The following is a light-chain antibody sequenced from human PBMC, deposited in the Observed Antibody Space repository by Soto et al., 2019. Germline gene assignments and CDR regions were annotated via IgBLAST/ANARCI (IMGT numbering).Light chain of an antibody. V-gene: IGKV1-39*01. CDR3: QQIHSTSSYT. J-gene: IGKJ2*01. Sequence: DIQMTQSPSSLSASVGDRVTITCRASQNIRNYLNWYQQRPGKTPNLLVYAASNLRGGVPSRFSGSGSGTVFTLTINSLQPEDFPTYYCQQIHSTSSYTFGQGTKVDIK. CDR2: AAS. CDR1: QNIRNY.